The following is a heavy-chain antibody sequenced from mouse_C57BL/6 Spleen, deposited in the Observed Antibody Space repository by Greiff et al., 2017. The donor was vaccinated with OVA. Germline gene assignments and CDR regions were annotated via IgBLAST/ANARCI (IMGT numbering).Heavy chain of an antibody. V-gene: IGHV1-50*01. D-gene: IGHD2-12*01. CDR1: GYTFTSYW. J-gene: IGHJ1*03. CDR2: IDPSDSYT. Sequence: QVQLQQPGAELVKPGASVKLSCKASGYTFTSYWMQWVKQRPGQGLEWIGEIDPSDSYTNYNQKFKGKATLTVDTSSSTAYMQLSSLTSEASADYYCARLRYWYFDVWGTGTTVTVSS. CDR3: ARLRYWYFDV.